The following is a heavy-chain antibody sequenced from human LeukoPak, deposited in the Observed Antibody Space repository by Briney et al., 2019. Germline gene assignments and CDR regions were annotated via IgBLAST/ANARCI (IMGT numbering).Heavy chain of an antibody. J-gene: IGHJ4*02. D-gene: IGHD2-15*01. CDR1: RFTFSSYA. Sequence: GGSLRLSCAASRFTFSSYAMSWVRQAPGKGLEWVSGISGSGDTTFYADSVKGRFTISRDNSKNTLYLQVNSLRAEDTAVYYCAKDRVCSGGSCYFDYWGQGTLITVSS. CDR3: AKDRVCSGGSCYFDY. CDR2: ISGSGDTT. V-gene: IGHV3-23*01.